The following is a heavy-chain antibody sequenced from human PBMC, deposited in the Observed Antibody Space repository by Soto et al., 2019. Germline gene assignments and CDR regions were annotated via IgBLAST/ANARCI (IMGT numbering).Heavy chain of an antibody. V-gene: IGHV4-31*03. J-gene: IGHJ6*03. D-gene: IGHD3-10*01. Sequence: SETLSLTCSVSGGSISSGVYFWSGIRQHPGKGLEGIGYIYYSGSTYYNPSLKSRVTILVDTSKNQFSLEVSSVTAADTAVYYCARVADYYGSGSPYNYYYMDVWGNGTTVTVSS. CDR1: GGSISSGVYF. CDR3: ARVADYYGSGSPYNYYYMDV. CDR2: IYYSGST.